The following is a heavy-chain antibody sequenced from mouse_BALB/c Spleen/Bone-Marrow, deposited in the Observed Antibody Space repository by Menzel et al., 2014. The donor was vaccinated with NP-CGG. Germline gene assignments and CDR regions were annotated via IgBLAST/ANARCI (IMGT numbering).Heavy chain of an antibody. CDR2: IWGGGST. CDR1: GFSLSRYS. D-gene: IGHD2-1*01. Sequence: VMLVESGPGLVAPSQSLSIPCTVSGFSLSRYSVHWVRQPPGKGLEWLGMIWGGGSTDYNSALKSRLSISKDNSKSQVFLKMNSLQTDDTAMYYCARTGNSPAWFAYWGQGTLVTVSA. J-gene: IGHJ3*01. CDR3: ARTGNSPAWFAY. V-gene: IGHV2-6-4*01.